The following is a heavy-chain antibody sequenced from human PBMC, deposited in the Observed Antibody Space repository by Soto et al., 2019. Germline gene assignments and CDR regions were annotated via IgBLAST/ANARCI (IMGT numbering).Heavy chain of an antibody. CDR2: INQDGGGT. D-gene: IGHD6-19*01. Sequence: GGSLRVSCVASGFTFITSFMGWVRQAPGKGLEWVANINQDGGGTYYVDSVEGRFTISRDNAKDSLYLQMNSLRGEDTAVYYCARYFRGSGRYFFDYWGQGTLVTVSS. V-gene: IGHV3-7*03. CDR3: ARYFRGSGRYFFDY. CDR1: GFTFITSF. J-gene: IGHJ4*02.